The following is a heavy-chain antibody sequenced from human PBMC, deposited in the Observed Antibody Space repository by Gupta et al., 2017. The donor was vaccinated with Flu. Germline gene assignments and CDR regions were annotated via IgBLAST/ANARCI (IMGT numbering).Heavy chain of an antibody. CDR2: MSSSGRTI. D-gene: IGHD1-26*01. Sequence: GKGLEWISYMSSSGRTIYYADAVKGRFTISRDNAKNSLYLQMNSLRDEDTAVYYCARDINKVGARRDYYYAMDVWGQGTTVTV. J-gene: IGHJ6*02. V-gene: IGHV3-11*01. CDR3: ARDINKVGARRDYYYAMDV.